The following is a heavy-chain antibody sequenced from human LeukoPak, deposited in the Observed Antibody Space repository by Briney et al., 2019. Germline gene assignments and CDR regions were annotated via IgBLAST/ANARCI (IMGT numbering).Heavy chain of an antibody. J-gene: IGHJ4*02. Sequence: ASVKVSCKASGYTFDIHGISCLRQAPGQGLEWMGWISVYSGDTNYAQKVQGRVTMTTDTSTSTAYMELRSLTSDDTDVYFRARDIVGDFDLDYWGQGTLVTVSS. CDR1: GYTFDIHG. CDR3: ARDIVGDFDLDY. D-gene: IGHD2-21*02. CDR2: ISVYSGDT. V-gene: IGHV1-18*01.